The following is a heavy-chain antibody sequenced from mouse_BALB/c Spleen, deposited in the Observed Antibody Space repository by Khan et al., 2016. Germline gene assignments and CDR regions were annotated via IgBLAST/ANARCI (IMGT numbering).Heavy chain of an antibody. CDR2: IYPGDGDT. J-gene: IGHJ2*01. CDR1: GYVFSSYW. V-gene: IGHV1-80*01. D-gene: IGHD4-1*01. CDR3: ARGVGPDY. Sequence: QVRLQQSGAELVRPGSSVKISCKASGYVFSSYWMNWVKQRPGQGLEWIGQIYPGDGDTNYNGKFKGKATLTADKSSRPAYMQVSSLSSEDSAVYFWARGVGPDYWGQGTTPTVAS.